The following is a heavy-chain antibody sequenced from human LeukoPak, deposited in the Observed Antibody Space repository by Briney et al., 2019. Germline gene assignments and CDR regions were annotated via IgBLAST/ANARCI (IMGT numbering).Heavy chain of an antibody. J-gene: IGHJ5*02. Sequence: ASVKVSCKASGYTFTRYYMYWVRQAPGQGLEWMGIINPSGGSTNYAQKFQGRVTMTRDTSISTAYMELSRLRSDDTAVYYCARGGAGVRYFDWLTNSNWFDPWGQGTLVTVSS. CDR1: GYTFTRYY. D-gene: IGHD3-9*01. V-gene: IGHV1-46*01. CDR2: INPSGGST. CDR3: ARGGAGVRYFDWLTNSNWFDP.